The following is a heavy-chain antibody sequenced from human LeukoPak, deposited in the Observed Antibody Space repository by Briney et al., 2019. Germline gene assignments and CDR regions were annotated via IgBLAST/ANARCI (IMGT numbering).Heavy chain of an antibody. Sequence: GGSLSLSCAASGFTFSNYAMNWVRQGPGKGLEWVALMSSDGINTYYADSVKGRFTVSRDSSRDTPYLQMNSVRPDDTAVYYCAKDHSDSGRAFEYWGRGTLVTVSS. V-gene: IGHV3-30*18. CDR2: MSSDGINT. CDR3: AKDHSDSGRAFEY. CDR1: GFTFSNYA. D-gene: IGHD1-26*01. J-gene: IGHJ4*02.